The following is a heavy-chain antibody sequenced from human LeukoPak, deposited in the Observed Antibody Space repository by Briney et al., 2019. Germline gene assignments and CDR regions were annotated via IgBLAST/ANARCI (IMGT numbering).Heavy chain of an antibody. CDR3: AREGYYDSSGYTLFDY. Sequence: SETLSLTCNVSGGSISSGSYYWSWIRQPAGKGLEWIGRIYTSGSTNYNPSLKSRVTISVDTSKNQFSLKLSSVTAADTAVYYCAREGYYDSSGYTLFDYWGQGTLVTVSS. J-gene: IGHJ4*02. CDR1: GGSISSGSYY. CDR2: IYTSGST. V-gene: IGHV4-61*02. D-gene: IGHD3-22*01.